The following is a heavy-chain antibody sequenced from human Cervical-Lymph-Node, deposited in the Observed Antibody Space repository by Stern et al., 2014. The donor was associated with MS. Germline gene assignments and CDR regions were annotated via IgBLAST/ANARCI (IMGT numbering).Heavy chain of an antibody. V-gene: IGHV3-30*18. CDR1: GFSFKNYD. D-gene: IGHD3-10*01. CDR3: AKDLTYYYDSGSYYGPHFHHGMDV. CDR2: ISYDGGNK. Sequence: VQLVESGGGVVQPGRSLRLSCAASGFSFKNYDMHWVRQAPGKGLEWVALISYDGGNKYYADSVKGRFTISRENSKSTLYLQMHSLRGEDTAVYNCAKDLTYYYDSGSYYGPHFHHGMDVWGQGTTVTVSS. J-gene: IGHJ6*02.